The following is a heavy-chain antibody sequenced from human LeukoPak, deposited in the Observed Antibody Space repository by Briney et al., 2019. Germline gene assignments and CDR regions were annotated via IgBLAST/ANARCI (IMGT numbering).Heavy chain of an antibody. CDR3: ASRPGGSTWYGVFDY. J-gene: IGHJ4*02. CDR1: GASMSNHY. CDR2: IYTSGGT. D-gene: IGHD6-13*01. V-gene: IGHV4-4*09. Sequence: PSETLSLTCTVSGASMSNHYWSWIRQPPGKGLEWIGYIYTSGGTNYNPSLKSRVTMSVDTSKTQFSLRLSSVTAADTALYYCASRPGGSTWYGVFDYWSRGTLVTVSS.